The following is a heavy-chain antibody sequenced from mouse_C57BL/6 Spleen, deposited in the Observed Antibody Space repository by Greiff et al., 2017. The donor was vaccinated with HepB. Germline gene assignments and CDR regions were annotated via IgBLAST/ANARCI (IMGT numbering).Heavy chain of an antibody. V-gene: IGHV1-42*01. CDR1: GYSFTGYY. D-gene: IGHD1-1*01. Sequence: VQLKQSGPELVKPGASVKISCKASGYSFTGYYMNWVKQSPEKSLEWIGEINPSTGGTTYNQKFKAKATLTVDKSSSTAYMQLKSLTSEDSAVYYCARDPVNFDVWGTGTTVTVSS. J-gene: IGHJ1*03. CDR3: ARDPVNFDV. CDR2: INPSTGGT.